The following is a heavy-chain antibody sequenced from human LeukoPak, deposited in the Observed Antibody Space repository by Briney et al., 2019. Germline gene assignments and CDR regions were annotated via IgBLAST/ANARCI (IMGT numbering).Heavy chain of an antibody. CDR1: GFTFSSYW. Sequence: LGGSLRLSCAASGFTFSSYWMSWVRQAPGKGLEWVANIKQDGSEKYYVDSVKGRFTISRDNAKNSLYLQMNSLRAEDTAVYYCARHRYCSSTSCHPVDYWGQGTLVTVSS. V-gene: IGHV3-7*01. J-gene: IGHJ4*02. CDR3: ARHRYCSSTSCHPVDY. CDR2: IKQDGSEK. D-gene: IGHD2-2*01.